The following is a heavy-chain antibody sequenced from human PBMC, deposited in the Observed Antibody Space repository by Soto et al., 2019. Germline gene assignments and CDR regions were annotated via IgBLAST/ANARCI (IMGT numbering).Heavy chain of an antibody. CDR2: IIPIFGTA. Sequence: SVKVSCKASGGTFSSYAISWVRQAPGQGLEWMGGIIPIFGTANYAQKFQGRVTITADESTSTAYMELSSLRSEDTAVYYCARDRTRGSGSYLFDPWGQGTMVTVSS. J-gene: IGHJ5*02. CDR3: ARDRTRGSGSYLFDP. D-gene: IGHD3-10*01. CDR1: GGTFSSYA. V-gene: IGHV1-69*13.